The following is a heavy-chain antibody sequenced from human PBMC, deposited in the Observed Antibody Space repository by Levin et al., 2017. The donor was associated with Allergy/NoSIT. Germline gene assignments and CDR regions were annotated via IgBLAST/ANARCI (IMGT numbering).Heavy chain of an antibody. D-gene: IGHD3-10*01. CDR3: ARDPSPSYFGSGSPPGDY. J-gene: IGHJ4*02. V-gene: IGHV1-18*01. CDR2: ISGYSGDT. Sequence: GLEWMGWISGYSGDTKYAQKFQGRVTMTRDTSTSTAYMELRSLRSDDTAVYFCARDPSPSYFGSGSPPGDYWGQGTLVTVSS.